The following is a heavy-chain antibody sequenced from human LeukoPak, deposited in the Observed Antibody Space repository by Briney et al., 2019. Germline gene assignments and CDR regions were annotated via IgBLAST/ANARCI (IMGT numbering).Heavy chain of an antibody. CDR3: TRGSSGRRDN. V-gene: IGHV1-8*01. CDR2: MNPNSGNT. J-gene: IGHJ4*02. CDR1: GYTFTSCD. D-gene: IGHD6-19*01. Sequence: ASVKVSCKASGYTFTSCDINWVRQATGQGLEWMGWMNPNSGNTGYGQSFQGRITMTRDISIGTAYMELSNLTSEDTTIYYCTRGSSGRRDNWGQGTLVTVSA.